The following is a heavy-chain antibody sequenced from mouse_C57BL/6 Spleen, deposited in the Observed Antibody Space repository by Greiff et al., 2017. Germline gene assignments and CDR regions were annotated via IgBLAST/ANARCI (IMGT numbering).Heavy chain of an antibody. J-gene: IGHJ2*01. CDR1: GYTFTSYW. D-gene: IGHD2-12*01. CDR3: ARMGRGHYSYFDY. V-gene: IGHV1-50*01. Sequence: QVQLQQPGAELVKPGASVKLSCKASGYTFTSYWMQWVKQRPGQGLEWIGEIDPSDSYTNYNQKFKGKATLTVDTSSSTASMQLSSLTSEDSAVYYCARMGRGHYSYFDYWGEGTTLTVSS. CDR2: IDPSDSYT.